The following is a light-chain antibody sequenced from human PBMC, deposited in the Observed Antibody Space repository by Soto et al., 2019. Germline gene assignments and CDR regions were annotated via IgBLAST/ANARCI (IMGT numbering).Light chain of an antibody. CDR2: KAS. CDR3: QHYNSYSEA. V-gene: IGKV1-5*03. J-gene: IGKJ1*01. CDR1: QDISNS. Sequence: IQMTQSPSALSASLGDKATIYCQASQDISNSLNWYQQKPGKAPKLLIYKASTLKSGVPSRFSGSGSGTEFTLTISSLQPDDFATYYCQHYNSYSEAFGQGTKVDI.